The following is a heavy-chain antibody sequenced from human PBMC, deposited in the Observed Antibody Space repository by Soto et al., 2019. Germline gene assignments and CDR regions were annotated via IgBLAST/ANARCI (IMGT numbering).Heavy chain of an antibody. V-gene: IGHV4-61*01. D-gene: IGHD5-18*01. CDR3: AIDREAAGYHY. CDR2: IYSSGST. Sequence: QVQLQESGPGLVKPSETLSLTCSVSSGSVSSGTYYWIWVRQPPGRGLEWIWHIYSSGSTNYNPSRKRRVTTAIGTSKNQSSLIPSSVPAADTAMYYCAIDREAAGYHYCGQGTLGTVSS. CDR1: SGSVSSGTYY. J-gene: IGHJ4*02.